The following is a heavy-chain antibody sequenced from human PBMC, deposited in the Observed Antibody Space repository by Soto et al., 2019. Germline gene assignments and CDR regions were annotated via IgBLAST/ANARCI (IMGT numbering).Heavy chain of an antibody. CDR3: ARDPLLRYYGMDV. V-gene: IGHV3-33*01. CDR2: IWDDGSNK. D-gene: IGHD2-15*01. CDR1: GFTFSSYG. J-gene: IGHJ6*02. Sequence: QVQLVESGGGVVQPGRSLRLSCAASGFTFSSYGMHWVRQAPGKGLEWVAVIWDDGSNKYYADSVKGRFTISRDNSNNIMYLQMNSLRAEDTAVYYCARDPLLRYYGMDVWGHVTTVTVSS.